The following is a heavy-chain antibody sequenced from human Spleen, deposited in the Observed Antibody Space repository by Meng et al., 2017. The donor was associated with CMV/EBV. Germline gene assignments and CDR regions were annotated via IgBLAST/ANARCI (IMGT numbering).Heavy chain of an antibody. CDR3: ARSMSLEGRYLGI. CDR1: GFTFSSYE. V-gene: IGHV3-21*01. Sequence: GESLKISCAASGFTFSSYEMNWVRQAPGKGLEWVSSISSSSTYIYYADSLQGRFTISRDNAKNSLYLQMNSLRAEDTAVYYCARSMSLEGRYLGIWGQGTMVTVSS. CDR2: ISSSSTYI. J-gene: IGHJ3*02. D-gene: IGHD3-9*01.